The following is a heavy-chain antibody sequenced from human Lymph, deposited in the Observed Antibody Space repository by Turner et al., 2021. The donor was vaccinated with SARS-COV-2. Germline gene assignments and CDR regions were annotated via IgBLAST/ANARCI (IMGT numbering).Heavy chain of an antibody. CDR1: GYICTGYY. V-gene: IGHV1-2*02. J-gene: IGHJ6*02. CDR3: ARDTRGDYSYYYDGMDV. D-gene: IGHD4-17*01. CDR2: INPNSGGT. Sequence: QVQLVQSGAEVKRPGASVKVSCTASGYICTGYYMHWVRQAPGQGLEWMGWINPNSGGTNYAQKFQGRVTMTRDTSISTAYMEVSRLRSDDTAVYYCARDTRGDYSYYYDGMDVWGQGTTVTVSS.